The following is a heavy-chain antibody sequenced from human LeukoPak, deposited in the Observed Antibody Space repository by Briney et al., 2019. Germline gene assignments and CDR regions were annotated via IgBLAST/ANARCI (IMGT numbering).Heavy chain of an antibody. CDR2: INPNSGGT. V-gene: IGHV1-2*02. Sequence: ASVKVSCRASGYTFTGYYMHWVRQAPGQGLEWMGWINPNSGGTNYAQKFQGRVTMTRDTSISTAYMELSGLRSDDTAVYYCARGATMVRGVMNYWGQGTLVTVSS. CDR3: ARGATMVRGVMNY. CDR1: GYTFTGYY. J-gene: IGHJ4*02. D-gene: IGHD3-10*01.